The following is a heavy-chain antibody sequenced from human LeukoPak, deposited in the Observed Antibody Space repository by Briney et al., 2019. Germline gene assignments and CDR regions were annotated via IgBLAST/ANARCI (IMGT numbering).Heavy chain of an antibody. J-gene: IGHJ4*02. CDR3: ARDLPTYGGNSPTFDY. CDR1: GFTFSSYA. CDR2: ISYDGSNK. V-gene: IGHV3-30-3*01. D-gene: IGHD4-23*01. Sequence: GGSLRLSCAASGFTFSSYAMHWVRQAPGKGLEWVAVISYDGSNKYYADSVKGRFTISRDNSKNTLYLQMNSLRAEDTAVYYCARDLPTYGGNSPTFDYWGQGTLVTVFS.